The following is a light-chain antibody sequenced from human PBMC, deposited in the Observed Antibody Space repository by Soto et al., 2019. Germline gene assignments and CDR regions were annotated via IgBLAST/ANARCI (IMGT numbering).Light chain of an antibody. CDR2: EVS. V-gene: IGLV2-23*02. Sequence: QSALTQPASVSGSPGQLITISCTGTSSDVGSYNLVSWYQQHPGKAPKLMIYEVSKRPSGVSNRFSGSKSGNTASLTISGLQAEDEADYYCCSYAGSSTLVVFGGGTQLTVL. CDR3: CSYAGSSTLVV. J-gene: IGLJ2*01. CDR1: SSDVGSYNL.